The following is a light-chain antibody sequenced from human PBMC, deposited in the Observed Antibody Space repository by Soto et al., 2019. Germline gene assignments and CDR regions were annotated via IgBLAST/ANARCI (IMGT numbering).Light chain of an antibody. V-gene: IGKV3-20*01. CDR3: QQYDSSPRT. CDR2: GAS. CDR1: QNINSNY. J-gene: IGKJ1*01. Sequence: EIVLTQSPGTLSLSPGERATLSCRASQNINSNYLAWYQQKPGQSPRVLMYGASSRAPGIPDRFSGSASETHFPLTISRLEPEDFAVYYCQQYDSSPRTFGQGTKVDI.